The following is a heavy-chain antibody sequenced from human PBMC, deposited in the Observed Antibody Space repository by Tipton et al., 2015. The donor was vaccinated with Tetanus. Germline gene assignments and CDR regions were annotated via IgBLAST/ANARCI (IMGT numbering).Heavy chain of an antibody. D-gene: IGHD3-10*01. Sequence: TLSLTCTVSGASLRGGDYHWSWIRQPPGKGLEWLAYISGSGTTKSNYFLKSRITMTQDTSRNQFSLKLTSVTAADTAVYYCARTSGYFRSGAYIDVWGRGTLVTVSS. J-gene: IGHJ2*01. CDR1: GASLRGGDYH. CDR2: ISGSGTT. V-gene: IGHV4-61*08. CDR3: ARTSGYFRSGAYIDV.